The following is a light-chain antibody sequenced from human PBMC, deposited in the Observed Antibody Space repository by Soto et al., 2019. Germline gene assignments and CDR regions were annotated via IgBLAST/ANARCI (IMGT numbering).Light chain of an antibody. CDR1: SSDVGGYNY. CDR3: SSYTSSSTLGV. Sequence: QSVLTQPASVSGSPGPSITISCTGNSSDVGGYNYVSWYQQHPGKAPKLMIYDVSNRPSGVSNRFSGSKSGNTASLTISGLQAEDEADYYCSSYTSSSTLGVFGGGTKVTVL. CDR2: DVS. V-gene: IGLV2-14*01. J-gene: IGLJ2*01.